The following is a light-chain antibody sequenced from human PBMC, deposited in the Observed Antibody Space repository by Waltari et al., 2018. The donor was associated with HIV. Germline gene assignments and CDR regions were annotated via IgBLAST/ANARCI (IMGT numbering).Light chain of an antibody. CDR2: KDR. Sequence: SYELTQPPSVSVSPGQTARITCTGDALPKKYAYWSQQKPGQAPVLVIYKDRERPSAIPERFSGASSGTTVTLTISGVQAEDEADYYCQSADSSGTYSVVFGGGTKLTVL. CDR3: QSADSSGTYSVV. CDR1: ALPKKY. J-gene: IGLJ2*01. V-gene: IGLV3-25*03.